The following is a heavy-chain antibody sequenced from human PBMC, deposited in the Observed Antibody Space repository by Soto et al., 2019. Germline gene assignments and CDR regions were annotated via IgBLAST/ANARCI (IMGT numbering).Heavy chain of an antibody. CDR2: ISDTGAST. Sequence: EVRLLEAGGGLKQPGGSLRLSCAASGFTFKESAMNWVRQAPGKGLEWVASISDTGASTCYAESVRGRLSISRDISKNTLYLQMNSLRGEDTAVYYCAKGRGSGWAWYFDNWGQGTLVTVSS. J-gene: IGHJ4*02. V-gene: IGHV3-23*01. D-gene: IGHD6-19*01. CDR1: GFTFKESA. CDR3: AKGRGSGWAWYFDN.